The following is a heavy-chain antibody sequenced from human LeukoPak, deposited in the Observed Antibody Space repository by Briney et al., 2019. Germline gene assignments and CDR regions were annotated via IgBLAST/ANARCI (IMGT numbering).Heavy chain of an antibody. Sequence: GGSLRLSCAASGFTFSSYAMSWVRQAPGKGLEWASAISGSGGSTYYADSVKGRFTISRDNSKNTLYLQMNSLRAEDTAVYYCAKLNDYGDYAKLFDYWGQGTLVTVSS. CDR1: GFTFSSYA. J-gene: IGHJ4*02. D-gene: IGHD4-17*01. CDR3: AKLNDYGDYAKLFDY. CDR2: ISGSGGST. V-gene: IGHV3-23*01.